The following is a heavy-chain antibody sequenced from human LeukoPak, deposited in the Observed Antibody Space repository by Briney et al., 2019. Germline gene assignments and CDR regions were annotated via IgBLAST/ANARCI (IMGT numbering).Heavy chain of an antibody. V-gene: IGHV3-30*02. CDR1: GFTFSSYG. CDR3: AKVVTTVTTFSY. CDR2: IRYDGSNK. D-gene: IGHD4-17*01. Sequence: GGSLRLSCAASGFTFSSYGMHWVRQAPGRGLEWVAFIRYDGSNKYYADSVKGRFTISRDNSKNTLYLQMNSLRAEDTAVYYCAKVVTTVTTFSYWGQGTLVTVSS. J-gene: IGHJ4*02.